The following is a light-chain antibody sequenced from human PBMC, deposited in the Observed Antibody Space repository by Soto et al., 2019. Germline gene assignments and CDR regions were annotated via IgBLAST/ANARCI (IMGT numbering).Light chain of an antibody. CDR3: FSHRSGDSHV. V-gene: IGLV2-14*01. Sequence: QSVLTQPASVSGSPGQSITISCTGTSSDIGAYNYVSWYQQYPGKAPKLMIYGVTNRPSGVSNRFSGSKTGNTASLTISGLQAEDEADYYCFSHRSGDSHVFGTGTTSPS. CDR2: GVT. J-gene: IGLJ1*01. CDR1: SSDIGAYNY.